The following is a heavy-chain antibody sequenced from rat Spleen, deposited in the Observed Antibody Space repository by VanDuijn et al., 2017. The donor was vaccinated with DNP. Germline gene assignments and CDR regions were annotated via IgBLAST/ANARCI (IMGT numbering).Heavy chain of an antibody. D-gene: IGHD3-4*01. CDR1: GFTFSDYA. Sequence: EVQLVESGGGLVQPGRSLNLSCVGSGFTFSDYAMAWVCQTPKKGLEWVATISYDGSGPYYRDSVKGRFTISRDNAKSTLYLQMDSLRSEDTATYYCAQPFAYWGQGTLVTVSS. CDR2: ISYDGSGP. V-gene: IGHV5-17*01. CDR3: AQPFAY. J-gene: IGHJ3*01.